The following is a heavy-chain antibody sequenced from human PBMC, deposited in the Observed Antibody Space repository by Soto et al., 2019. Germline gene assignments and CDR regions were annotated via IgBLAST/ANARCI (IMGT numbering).Heavy chain of an antibody. D-gene: IGHD4-4*01. J-gene: IGHJ2*01. CDR3: ARPLWRDDYNWGYFDL. V-gene: IGHV3-30-3*01. CDR1: GFTFSSYA. CDR2: ISYAGSNK. Sequence: QVQLVESGGGVVQPGRSLRLSCAASGFTFSSYALHWVRQVPGKGLEWVAVISYAGSNKYYADSVKGRFTISRDNSKNTLYLQMNSLRTEDTAVYYCARPLWRDDYNWGYFDLWGLGTLVTVSS.